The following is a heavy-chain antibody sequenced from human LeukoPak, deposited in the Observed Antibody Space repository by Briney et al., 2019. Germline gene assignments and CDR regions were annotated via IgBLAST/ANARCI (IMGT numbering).Heavy chain of an antibody. D-gene: IGHD4-23*01. CDR2: ISYDGSNK. CDR1: GFTFSSYA. J-gene: IGHJ4*02. CDR3: ARVHDYGGNTLDY. V-gene: IGHV3-30-3*01. Sequence: GGSLRLSCAASGFTFSSYAMHRVRQAPGKGLEWVAVISYDGSNKYYADSVKGRFTISRDNSKNTLYLQMNSLRAEDTAVYYCARVHDYGGNTLDYWGQGTLVTVSS.